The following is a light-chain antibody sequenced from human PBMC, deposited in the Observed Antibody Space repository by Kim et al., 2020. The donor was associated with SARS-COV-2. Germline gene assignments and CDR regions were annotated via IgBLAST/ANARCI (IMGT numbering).Light chain of an antibody. CDR3: QQYSKWPLT. Sequence: PGERVTLSCRASQSISNNLAWYQQKPGQAPRLLVNGASIRATGIPARFSGSGSGTEFTLTISSLQSEDFAVYSCQQYSKWPLTFGGGTKVDIK. V-gene: IGKV3-15*01. CDR2: GAS. J-gene: IGKJ4*01. CDR1: QSISNN.